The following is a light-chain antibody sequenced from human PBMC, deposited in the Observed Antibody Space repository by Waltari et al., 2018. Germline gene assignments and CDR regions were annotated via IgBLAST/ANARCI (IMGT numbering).Light chain of an antibody. CDR2: AAS. Sequence: EIVMTQSPATLSVSPGERATLSCRASQSVSSNLAWYQQKPGQAPRLLIYAASTRATGIPARFSGSGSGTEFTLTISSLQSKDFAVYYCQQYSNWPRTFGQGTKVEIK. CDR1: QSVSSN. V-gene: IGKV3-15*01. CDR3: QQYSNWPRT. J-gene: IGKJ1*01.